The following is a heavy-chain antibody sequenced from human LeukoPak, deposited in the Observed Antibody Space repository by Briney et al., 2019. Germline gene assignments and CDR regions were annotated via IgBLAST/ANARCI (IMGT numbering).Heavy chain of an antibody. Sequence: GGSLRLSCAASGFTFSTYSMNWVRQAPGKGLEWVSSITSPVGRMYYADSLKGRITISRDNARSTLYLQMNSLRAEDTAVYYCARDQGDGYNFFDYWGQGTLVTVSS. J-gene: IGHJ4*02. D-gene: IGHD5-24*01. CDR1: GFTFSTYS. CDR3: ARDQGDGYNFFDY. CDR2: ITSPVGRM. V-gene: IGHV3-21*01.